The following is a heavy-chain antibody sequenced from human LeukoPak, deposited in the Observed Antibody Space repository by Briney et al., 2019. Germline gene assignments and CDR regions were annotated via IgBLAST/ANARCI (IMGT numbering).Heavy chain of an antibody. CDR1: GDSPSGYY. D-gene: IGHD2-2*01. J-gene: IGHJ3*02. Sequence: SQTLSLTCTVSGDSPSGYYWSSIRQPPGPGLGWIGDIYDSGGTNYSPSLKSRVTISVDTSKNQFSLKLSSVTAADTVVYYCARRASVRYCGMTSSCPGAFHSWGQGTMVTVSS. V-gene: IGHV4-59*01. CDR3: ARRASVRYCGMTSSCPGAFHS. CDR2: IYDSGGT.